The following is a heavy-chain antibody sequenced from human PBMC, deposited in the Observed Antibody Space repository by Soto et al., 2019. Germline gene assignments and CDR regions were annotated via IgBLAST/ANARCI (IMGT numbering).Heavy chain of an antibody. J-gene: IGHJ3*02. CDR2: ISGSGGST. CDR1: GFTFSSYA. CDR3: AKQGYCSSTSCYDAFDI. D-gene: IGHD2-2*01. Sequence: PGGSLRLSCAASGFTFSSYAMSWVRQAPGKGLEWVSVISGSGGSTYYADSVKGRFTISRDNSKNTLYLQMNSLRAEDTAVYYCAKQGYCSSTSCYDAFDIWGQGTMVTVSS. V-gene: IGHV3-23*01.